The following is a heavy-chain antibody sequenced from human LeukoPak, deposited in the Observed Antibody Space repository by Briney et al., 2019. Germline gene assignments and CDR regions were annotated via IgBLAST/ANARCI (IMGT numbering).Heavy chain of an antibody. CDR2: IDPSDSYT. CDR3: AREAGGYTYYFDY. V-gene: IGHV5-10-1*01. Sequence: GESLKISCKGSGYSFTSYWISWVRQMPGKGLEWMGRIDPSDSYTNYSPSFQGHVTISADKSISTAYLQWSSLKASDTAMYYCAREAGGYTYYFDYWGQGTLVTVSS. J-gene: IGHJ4*02. CDR1: GYSFTSYW. D-gene: IGHD5-12*01.